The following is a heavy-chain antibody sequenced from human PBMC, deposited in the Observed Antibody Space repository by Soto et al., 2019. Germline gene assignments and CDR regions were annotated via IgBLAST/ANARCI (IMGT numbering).Heavy chain of an antibody. J-gene: IGHJ4*02. Sequence: PSFQGHVTISADKSMSTAYLQWSSLRASDTAMYYCASHRFGEFPFDYWGQGTLVTVSS. CDR3: ASHRFGEFPFDY. D-gene: IGHD3-10*01. V-gene: IGHV5-10-1*01.